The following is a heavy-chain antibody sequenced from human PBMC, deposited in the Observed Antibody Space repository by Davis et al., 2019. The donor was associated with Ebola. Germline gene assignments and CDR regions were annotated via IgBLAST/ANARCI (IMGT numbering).Heavy chain of an antibody. CDR1: GFTFSSYG. CDR2: IWYDGSNK. J-gene: IGHJ5*02. Sequence: GESLKISCAASGFTFSSYGMHWVRQAPGKGLEWVAVIWYDGSNKYYADSVKGRFTISRDNSKNTLYLQMNSLRDEDTAVYYCARPATVTTFPDNWFDPWGQGTLVTVSS. V-gene: IGHV3-33*01. CDR3: ARPATVTTFPDNWFDP. D-gene: IGHD4-17*01.